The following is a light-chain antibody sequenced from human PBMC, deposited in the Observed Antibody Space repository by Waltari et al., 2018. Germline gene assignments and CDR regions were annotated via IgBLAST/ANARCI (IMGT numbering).Light chain of an antibody. V-gene: IGKV3-20*01. J-gene: IGKJ4*01. Sequence: EIVLTQSPGTLSLSPGERATLSCRASQSVSSSYLAWYQQKPGQAPRLLIDGASSRATGIPDRFSGSESGTDFTLTISRLEPEGFAVYYCQQYGSSPLLTFGGGTKVEIK. CDR3: QQYGSSPLLT. CDR2: GAS. CDR1: QSVSSSY.